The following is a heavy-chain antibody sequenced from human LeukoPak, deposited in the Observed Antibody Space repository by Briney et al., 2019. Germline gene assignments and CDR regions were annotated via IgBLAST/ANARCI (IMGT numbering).Heavy chain of an antibody. J-gene: IGHJ5*02. CDR3: AREGVAAAEQGWFDP. D-gene: IGHD6-13*01. CDR1: GGSISSGGYY. Sequence: SQTLSLTCTVSGGSISSGGYYWSWIRQHPGKGLEWIGYIYYSGSTYYNPSLKSRVTISVDTSKNQFSLKLSSVTAADTAVYNCAREGVAAAEQGWFDPWGQGTLVTVSS. V-gene: IGHV4-31*03. CDR2: IYYSGST.